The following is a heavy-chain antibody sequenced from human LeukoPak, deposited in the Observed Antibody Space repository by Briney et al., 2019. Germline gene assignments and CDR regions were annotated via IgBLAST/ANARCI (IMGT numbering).Heavy chain of an antibody. V-gene: IGHV3-23*01. D-gene: IGHD5-18*01. CDR1: GSTFSSYA. J-gene: IGHJ4*02. CDR2: ISGSGGST. Sequence: GGSLRLSCAASGSTFSSYAMSWVRQAPGKGLEWVSAISGSGGSTYYADSVKGRFTISRDNSKNTLYLQMNSLRAEDTAVYYCAKVRGYSYDNDYWGQGTLVTVSS. CDR3: AKVRGYSYDNDY.